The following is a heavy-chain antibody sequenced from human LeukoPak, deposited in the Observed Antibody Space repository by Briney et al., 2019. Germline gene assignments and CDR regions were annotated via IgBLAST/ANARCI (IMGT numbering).Heavy chain of an antibody. D-gene: IGHD3/OR15-3a*01. CDR1: GGSFSDYY. J-gene: IGHJ4*02. V-gene: IGHV4-59*01. CDR2: VYSSGST. Sequence: SETLSLTCAVYGGSFSDYYWSWIRQPPGKGLEWIGYVYSSGSTNYNSSLKSRVTISVDTSKNQFSLRLSSVTAADTAVYYCARRTGYYDGFDYWGQGTLVTVSS. CDR3: ARRTGYYDGFDY.